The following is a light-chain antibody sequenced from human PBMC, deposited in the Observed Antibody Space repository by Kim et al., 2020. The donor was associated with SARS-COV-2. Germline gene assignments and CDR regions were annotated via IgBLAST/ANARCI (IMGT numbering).Light chain of an antibody. J-gene: IGKJ1*01. CDR2: DAS. CDR3: QQYNSSSPT. CDR1: QSISVW. Sequence: ASFVDRVTIPCRASQSISVWLAWYQQKPGKAPKVLIFDASSLQSGVPSRFSGSGSGTKFTLTISSLQPDDFATYFCQQYNSSSPTFGPGTKVDIK. V-gene: IGKV1-5*01.